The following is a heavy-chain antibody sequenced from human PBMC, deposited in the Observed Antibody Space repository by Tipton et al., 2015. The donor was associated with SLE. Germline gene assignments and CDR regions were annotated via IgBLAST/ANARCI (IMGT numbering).Heavy chain of an antibody. D-gene: IGHD3-3*01. CDR1: GGSFSGYY. CDR3: ARGGSGYYAGFDY. CDR2: IYYRGST. V-gene: IGHV4-59*07. J-gene: IGHJ4*02. Sequence: TLSLTCAAYGGSFSGYYWSWIRQPPGKGLEWIGYIYYRGSTNYNPSLKSRVTISVDTSKNQSSLKLSSVTAADTAVYYCARGGSGYYAGFDYWGQGTLVTVSS.